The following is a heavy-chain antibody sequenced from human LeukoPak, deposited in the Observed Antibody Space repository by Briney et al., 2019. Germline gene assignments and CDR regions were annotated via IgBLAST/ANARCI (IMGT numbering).Heavy chain of an antibody. CDR2: INSDGSST. D-gene: IGHD6-25*01. V-gene: IGHV3-74*01. CDR1: GFTFSSYW. J-gene: IGHJ3*02. CDR3: ARQRVQTDAFDI. Sequence: GGSLRLSCAASGFTFSSYWMHWVRQAPGKGLVWVSRINSDGSSTSYADSVKGRFTISRDNAKNTLYLQMNSLRAEDTAVYYCARQRVQTDAFDIWGQGTMVTVSS.